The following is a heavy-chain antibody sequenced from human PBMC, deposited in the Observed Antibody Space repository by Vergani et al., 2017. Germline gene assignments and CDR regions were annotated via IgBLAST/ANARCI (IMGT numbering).Heavy chain of an antibody. CDR2: INTSGST. D-gene: IGHD6-19*01. CDR3: TRNLSDYSYYYIDV. V-gene: IGHV4-39*07. Sequence: QLQLQESGPGLVKPSETLSLICTVSGGSINPSRSFWGWIRQSPGKGLEWIGSINTSGSTNYNPSLKSRVTMSVDTSKNQFSLKLSSVPAADTAMYYCTRNLSDYSYYYIDVWGKGTTVTVYS. CDR1: GGSINPSRSF. J-gene: IGHJ6*03.